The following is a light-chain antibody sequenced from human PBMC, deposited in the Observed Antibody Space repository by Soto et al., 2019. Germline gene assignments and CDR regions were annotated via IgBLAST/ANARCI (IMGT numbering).Light chain of an antibody. J-gene: IGLJ3*02. CDR1: SSNIGNGA. V-gene: IGLV1-44*01. Sequence: QSVLTQPPSASGTPGQRVTMSCSGGSSNIGNGAVNWYQQLPGTAPRLVIYSTNQRPSGVPDRFSGSKSGTSASLAVNGLHSGDEADYFCAAWDDRLNHWLFGGGTKVTVL. CDR2: STN. CDR3: AAWDDRLNHWL.